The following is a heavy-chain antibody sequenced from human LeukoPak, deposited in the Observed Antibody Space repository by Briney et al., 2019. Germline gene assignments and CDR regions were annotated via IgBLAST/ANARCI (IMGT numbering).Heavy chain of an antibody. V-gene: IGHV3-74*01. CDR3: TKDLTGAEDY. Sequence: PGGSLRLSCAASGFTFSNYWMHWVRQLPGKGLVWVSRLNTDGSYTTYADSVKGRFTISRDNAKNTLYLQMNSLRAEDTAIYYCTKDLTGAEDYWGQGTLVTVSS. D-gene: IGHD7-27*01. CDR2: LNTDGSYT. CDR1: GFTFSNYW. J-gene: IGHJ4*02.